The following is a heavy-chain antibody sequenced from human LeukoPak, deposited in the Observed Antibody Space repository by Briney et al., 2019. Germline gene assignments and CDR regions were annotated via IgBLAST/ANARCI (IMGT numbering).Heavy chain of an antibody. Sequence: GGSLRLSCSASGFTFDDYAMHWVRQAPGKGLEWVSGISWNSGSIGYADSVKGRFTISRDNAKNSLYLQMNSLTAEDTALYYCAKDPQWELQSYYFDYWGQGTLVTVSS. CDR3: AKDPQWELQSYYFDY. V-gene: IGHV3-9*01. J-gene: IGHJ4*02. CDR2: ISWNSGSI. CDR1: GFTFDDYA. D-gene: IGHD1-26*01.